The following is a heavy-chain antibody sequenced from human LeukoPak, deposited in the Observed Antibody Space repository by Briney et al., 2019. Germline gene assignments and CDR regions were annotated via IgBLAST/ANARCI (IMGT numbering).Heavy chain of an antibody. J-gene: IGHJ6*03. CDR3: AEDLLAMVGYMDV. CDR1: GFTFNTYT. V-gene: IGHV3-21*04. D-gene: IGHD5-18*01. Sequence: PGGSLRLSCAASGFTFNTYTMNWVRQAPGKGLEWVSSITASSTAIYSADSVKGRFTISRDNSKNTLYLQMNSLRAEDTAVYYCAEDLLAMVGYMDVWGKGTTVTVSS. CDR2: ITASSTAI.